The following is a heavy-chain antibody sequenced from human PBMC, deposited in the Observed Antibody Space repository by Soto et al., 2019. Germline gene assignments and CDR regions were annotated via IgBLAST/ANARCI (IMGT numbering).Heavy chain of an antibody. J-gene: IGHJ4*02. D-gene: IGHD2-2*01. CDR1: GFTFSSYA. CDR3: AKDGPQCSSTSCSDHFDY. Sequence: GGSLRLSCAASGFTFSSYAMSWVRQAPGKGLEWVSAISGSGGSTYYADSVKGRFTISRDNSKNTLYLQMNSLRAEDTAVYYCAKDGPQCSSTSCSDHFDYWGQGTLVTVSS. CDR2: ISGSGGST. V-gene: IGHV3-23*01.